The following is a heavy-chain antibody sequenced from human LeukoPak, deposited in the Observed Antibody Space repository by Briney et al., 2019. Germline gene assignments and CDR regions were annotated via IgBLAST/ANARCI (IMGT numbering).Heavy chain of an antibody. D-gene: IGHD2-15*01. CDR1: GFTFSSYG. V-gene: IGHV3-23*01. CDR2: ISGSGGST. Sequence: GGTLRLSCAASGFTFSSYGMSWVRQAPGKGLEWVSAISGSGGSTYYADSVKGRFTISRDNSKNTLYLQMNSLRAEDTAVYYCARDLCSGGSCYSGGSYWGQGTLVTVSS. J-gene: IGHJ4*02. CDR3: ARDLCSGGSCYSGGSY.